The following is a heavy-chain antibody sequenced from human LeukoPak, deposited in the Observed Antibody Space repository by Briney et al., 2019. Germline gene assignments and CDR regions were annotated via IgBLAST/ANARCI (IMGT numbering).Heavy chain of an antibody. Sequence: GGSLRLSCTASGFTFSSYWMSWVRQAPGKGLEWVANIKQDGSEKYYVDSVKGRFTISRDNAKNSLYLQMNSLRAEDTAVYYCARIVVVVNNWFDPWGQGTLVTVSS. CDR1: GFTFSSYW. J-gene: IGHJ5*02. CDR3: ARIVVVVNNWFDP. V-gene: IGHV3-7*01. D-gene: IGHD3-22*01. CDR2: IKQDGSEK.